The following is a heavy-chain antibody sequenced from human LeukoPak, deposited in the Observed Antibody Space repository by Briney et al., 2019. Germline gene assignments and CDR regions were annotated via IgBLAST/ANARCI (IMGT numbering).Heavy chain of an antibody. CDR2: ISYDGSNK. V-gene: IGHV3-30-3*01. CDR1: GFTFSSYA. CDR3: ARTGYGSGTNY. D-gene: IGHD3-10*01. Sequence: GGSLRLSCAASGFTFSSYAMHWVRQAPGKGLEWVAVISYDGSNKYYADSVKGRFIISRDNSKNTLYLQMNSLRAEDTAVYYCARTGYGSGTNYWGQGTLVTVSS. J-gene: IGHJ4*02.